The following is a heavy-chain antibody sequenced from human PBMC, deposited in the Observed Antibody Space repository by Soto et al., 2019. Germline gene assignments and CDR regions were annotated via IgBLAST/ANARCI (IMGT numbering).Heavy chain of an antibody. V-gene: IGHV4-30-2*01. D-gene: IGHD3-16*01. Sequence: QLQMQESGSGLVKPSQTLSLTCTVSGGSISSGGYSWSWIRQTPGMGLEWIGYIYPTGKTYYNPSLKNRATLSIDTSQNHFSLQLTSVIAADTAVYFCARAPPGPAPRWGVWRHGTTVTVSS. J-gene: IGHJ6*02. CDR1: GGSISSGGYS. CDR2: IYPTGKT. CDR3: ARAPPGPAPRWGV.